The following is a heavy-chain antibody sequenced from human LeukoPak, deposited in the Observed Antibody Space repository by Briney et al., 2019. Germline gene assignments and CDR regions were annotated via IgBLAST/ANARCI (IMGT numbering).Heavy chain of an antibody. CDR1: GFTFSSYS. V-gene: IGHV3-21*01. CDR2: ISSSSSYI. Sequence: PGGSLRLSCAASGFTFSSYSMNWVRQAPGKGLEWVSSISSSSSYIYYADSVKGRFTISRDNVKNSLYLQMNSLRAEDTAVYYXAXDSLQYYYDSSGAFDIWGQGTMVTVSS. D-gene: IGHD3-22*01. J-gene: IGHJ3*02. CDR3: AXDSLQYYYDSSGAFDI.